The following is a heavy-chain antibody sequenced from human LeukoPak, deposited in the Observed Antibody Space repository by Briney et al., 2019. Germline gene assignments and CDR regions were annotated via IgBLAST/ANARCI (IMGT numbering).Heavy chain of an antibody. Sequence: GGSLRLSCAASGFVLSNYAMSWVRQAPGKGLEWVSTISASGSRTYYTDSVKGRFSISRDNSRNTMYLQMNSLRAEDTAVYYCARDEIPRNKVDDAFDIWGQGTKVIVSS. D-gene: IGHD1/OR15-1a*01. CDR2: ISASGSRT. V-gene: IGHV3-23*01. J-gene: IGHJ3*02. CDR3: ARDEIPRNKVDDAFDI. CDR1: GFVLSNYA.